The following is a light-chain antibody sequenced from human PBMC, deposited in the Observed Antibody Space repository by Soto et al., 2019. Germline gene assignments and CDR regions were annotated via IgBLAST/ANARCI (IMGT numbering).Light chain of an antibody. CDR2: GAS. CDR3: QQYGSSRT. CDR1: ETVSSSS. Sequence: DIVLTQSPGTLSLSPGERATLSCRASETVSSSSLARYQQKPGQAPRLLIYGASSRATGIPDRFSGSGSGTDFTITISRLEPEDFAVYYCQQYGSSRTFGQGTKVEVK. V-gene: IGKV3-20*01. J-gene: IGKJ1*01.